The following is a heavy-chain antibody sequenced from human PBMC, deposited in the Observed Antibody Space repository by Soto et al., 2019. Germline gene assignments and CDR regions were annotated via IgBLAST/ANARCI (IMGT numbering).Heavy chain of an antibody. V-gene: IGHV1-3*01. CDR1: GYTFTSYS. D-gene: IGHD1-1*01. CDR3: ARGKGMEENYYSSGLDI. CDR2: INAGNGNT. Sequence: ASVKVSCKASGYTFTSYSMHWVRQAPGQRREWMGWINAGNGNTKYSHKFQGRVTITRDTSASTAYMELSSLRSEDTAVYYCARGKGMEENYYSSGLDIWGQGTTVNVPS. J-gene: IGHJ6*02.